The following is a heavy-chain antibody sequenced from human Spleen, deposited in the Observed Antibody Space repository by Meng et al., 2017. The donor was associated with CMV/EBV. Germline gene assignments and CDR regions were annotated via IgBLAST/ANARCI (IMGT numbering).Heavy chain of an antibody. CDR2: VRSKTDGGTT. V-gene: IGHV3-15*01. Sequence: GESLKISCAASGFTFSYAWMSWVRQAPGKGLEWVGHVRSKTDGGTTEHAAPVKGRFTILRDDSKNTLFLQMDSLKTEDTAVYYCATYGGYYFSTTFDNWGQGTLVTVSS. D-gene: IGHD3-22*01. CDR1: GFTFSYAW. J-gene: IGHJ4*02. CDR3: ATYGGYYFSTTFDN.